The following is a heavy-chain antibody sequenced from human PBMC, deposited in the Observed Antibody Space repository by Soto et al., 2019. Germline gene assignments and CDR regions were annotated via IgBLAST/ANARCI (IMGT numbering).Heavy chain of an antibody. V-gene: IGHV3-11*01. CDR3: ASGSHWGRSDFWSGYYHYYYYYYMDV. D-gene: IGHD3-3*01. Sequence: GGSLRLSCAASGFTFSDYYMSWIRQAPGKGLEWVSYISSSGSTIYYADSVKGRFTISRDNAKNSLYLQMNSLRAEDTAVYYCASGSHWGRSDFWSGYYHYYYYYYMDVWGKGTTVTVSS. CDR2: ISSSGSTI. J-gene: IGHJ6*03. CDR1: GFTFSDYY.